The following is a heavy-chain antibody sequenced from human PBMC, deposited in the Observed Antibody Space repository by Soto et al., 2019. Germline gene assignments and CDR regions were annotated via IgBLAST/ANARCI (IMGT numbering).Heavy chain of an antibody. CDR3: ARIRVYYGSGSYPAAEPFDY. Sequence: SGPTLVNPTQTLTLTCTFSGFSLSTSGMCVSWIRQPPGKALEWLALIDWDDDKYYSTSLKTRLTISKDTSKNQVVLTMTNMDPVDTATYYCARIRVYYGSGSYPAAEPFDYWGQGTLVTVSS. V-gene: IGHV2-70*01. CDR2: IDWDDDK. D-gene: IGHD3-10*01. J-gene: IGHJ4*02. CDR1: GFSLSTSGMC.